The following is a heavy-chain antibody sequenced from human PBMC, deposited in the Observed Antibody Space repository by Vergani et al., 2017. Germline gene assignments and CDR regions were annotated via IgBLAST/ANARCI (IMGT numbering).Heavy chain of an antibody. CDR3: ARLSLDDVDY. V-gene: IGHV4-59*01. Sequence: QVQLQESGPGLVKPSETLSLTCTVSGGSISSYYWSWIRQPPGKGLEWIGYIYYSGSTNYNPSLKSRVTISVDTSKNQFSLKLSSVTAADTAVYYCARLSLDDVDYWGQGTLVTVSS. J-gene: IGHJ4*02. CDR2: IYYSGST. CDR1: GGSISSYY.